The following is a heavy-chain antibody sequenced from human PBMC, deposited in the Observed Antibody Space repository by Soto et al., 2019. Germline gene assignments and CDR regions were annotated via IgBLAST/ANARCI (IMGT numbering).Heavy chain of an antibody. V-gene: IGHV4-4*02. CDR2: IFHDGTA. D-gene: IGHD2-21*02. CDR3: ARHPPSIVGVTALPSHFDN. J-gene: IGHJ4*02. Sequence: SETLSLTCAVSGVSISSGNWWTWVRQTPQRGLEYIGEIFHDGTANYYPSFERRVTISVDTSKNQFSLRVRSVTAADTAVYYCARHPPSIVGVTALPSHFDNWGQGAQVTVSS. CDR1: GVSISSGNW.